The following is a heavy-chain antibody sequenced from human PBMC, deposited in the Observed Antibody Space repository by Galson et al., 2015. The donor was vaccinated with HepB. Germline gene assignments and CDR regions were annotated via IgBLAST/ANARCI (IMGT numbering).Heavy chain of an antibody. CDR1: GGSLIGYY. D-gene: IGHD3-22*01. CDR3: ARGHYYDDSGYSYLKYFQH. V-gene: IGHV4-34*01. Sequence: ETLSLTCAVSGGSLIGYYWSWIRQSPGKGLEWIGEIHHSGNTNYNPSFKSRVTISVDTSKKQFSLKLSSVTAADTAMYYCARGHYYDDSGYSYLKYFQHWGQGTLVTVSS. CDR2: IHHSGNT. J-gene: IGHJ1*01.